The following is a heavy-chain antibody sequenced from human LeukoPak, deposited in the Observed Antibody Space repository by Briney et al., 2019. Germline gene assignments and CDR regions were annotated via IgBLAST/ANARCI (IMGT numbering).Heavy chain of an antibody. CDR2: MYYSGST. D-gene: IGHD2-15*01. V-gene: IGHV4-39*07. CDR1: GGSISTSSYY. CDR3: ARGYCSGGSCYLRSRYYYGMDV. Sequence: SETLSLTCTVSGGSISTSSYYWGWIRQPPGKGLEWIGSMYYSGSTYYNPSPKSRVTISVDTSKSQFSLKLSSVTAADTAVYYCARGYCSGGSCYLRSRYYYGMDVWGQGTTVTVSS. J-gene: IGHJ6*02.